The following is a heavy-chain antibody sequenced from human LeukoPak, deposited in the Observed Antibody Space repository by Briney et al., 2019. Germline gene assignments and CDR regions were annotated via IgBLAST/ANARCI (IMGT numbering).Heavy chain of an antibody. Sequence: PSETLSLTCTVPGGSINNYYWTWIRQPAGRGLEWIGRIYTTGNTDYNPSLKSRVTISVDTSKNHFSLKLSSVTAADTAVYYCARGGRWLQQIPDYWGQGTLVTVSS. CDR1: GGSINNYY. CDR3: ARGGRWLQQIPDY. CDR2: IYTTGNT. V-gene: IGHV4-4*07. J-gene: IGHJ4*02. D-gene: IGHD5-24*01.